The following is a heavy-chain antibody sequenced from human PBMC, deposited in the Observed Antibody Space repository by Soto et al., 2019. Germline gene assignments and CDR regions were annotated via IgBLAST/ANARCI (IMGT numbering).Heavy chain of an antibody. CDR2: ISSSSSYI. D-gene: IGHD3-16*02. V-gene: IGHV3-21*01. Sequence: EVQLVESGGGLVKPGGSLRLSCAASGFTFSSYSMNWVRQAPGKGLEWVSSISSSSSYIYYADSVKGRFAMSRDNAKNSLYLQMNSRRAEDTAVYYCARIPMITFGGVIETDYYYYYMDVWGKGTTVTVSS. J-gene: IGHJ6*03. CDR3: ARIPMITFGGVIETDYYYYYMDV. CDR1: GFTFSSYS.